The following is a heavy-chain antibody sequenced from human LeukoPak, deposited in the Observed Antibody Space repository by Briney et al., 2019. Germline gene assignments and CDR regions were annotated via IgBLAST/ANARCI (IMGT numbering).Heavy chain of an antibody. V-gene: IGHV3-74*01. J-gene: IGHJ6*03. CDR1: GFTFSSYW. Sequence: GGSLRLSCAASGFTFSSYWMHWVRQAPGKGLGWVSRINIDGSRPSYADSVKGRFTLSSYKAKNTKYLQMNSLRAEDTAVYYYASAPGDYFYYYMDVWGKGTTVTVSS. D-gene: IGHD2-21*01. CDR2: INIDGSRP. CDR3: ASAPGDYFYYYMDV.